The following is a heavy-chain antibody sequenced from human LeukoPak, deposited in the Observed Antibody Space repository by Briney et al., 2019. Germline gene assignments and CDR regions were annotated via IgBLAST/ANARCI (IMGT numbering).Heavy chain of an antibody. J-gene: IGHJ6*03. CDR2: INHSGST. Sequence: PSETLSLTCTVSGGSISTSSYYWGWVRQPPGKGLEWIGEINHSGSTNYNPSLKSRVTISVDTSKNQFSLKLSSVTAADTAVYYCARGVPATYYYYYYYMDVWGKGTTVTVSS. D-gene: IGHD2-2*01. V-gene: IGHV4-39*07. CDR3: ARGVPATYYYYYYYMDV. CDR1: GGSISTSSYY.